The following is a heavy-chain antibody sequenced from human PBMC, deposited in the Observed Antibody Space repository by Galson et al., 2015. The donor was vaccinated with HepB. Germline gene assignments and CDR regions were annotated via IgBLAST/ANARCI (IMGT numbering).Heavy chain of an antibody. V-gene: IGHV1-46*03. J-gene: IGHJ3*02. CDR3: ARDGGGLAVRGVIIPEGAFDI. Sequence: SVKVSCKASGYTFTSYYMHWVRQAPGQGLEWMGIINPSGGSTSYAQKFQGRVTMTRDTSTSTVYMELSSLRSEDTAVYYCARDGGGLAVRGVIIPEGAFDIWGQGTMVTVSS. CDR2: INPSGGST. D-gene: IGHD3-10*01. CDR1: GYTFTSYY.